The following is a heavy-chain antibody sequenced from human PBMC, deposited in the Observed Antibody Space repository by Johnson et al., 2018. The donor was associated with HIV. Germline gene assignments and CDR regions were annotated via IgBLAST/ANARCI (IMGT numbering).Heavy chain of an antibody. CDR1: GFTFSSYG. CDR3: ASGIAVAGTLLDAFDI. CDR2: ISYDGSNK. Sequence: QMQLVESGGGVVQPGRSLRLSCAASGFTFSSYGMHWVRQAPGKGLEWVAVISYDGSNKYYADSVKGRFTISRDNSKNTLYLQMNSLRAEDTAVYYCASGIAVAGTLLDAFDIWGQGTMVTVSS. J-gene: IGHJ3*02. V-gene: IGHV3-30*03. D-gene: IGHD6-19*01.